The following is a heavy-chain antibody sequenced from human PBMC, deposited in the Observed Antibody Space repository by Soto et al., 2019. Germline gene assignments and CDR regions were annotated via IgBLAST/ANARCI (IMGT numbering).Heavy chain of an antibody. J-gene: IGHJ6*02. D-gene: IGHD2-2*01. CDR3: ARDREYCSSTSCYRYYGMDV. Sequence: SETLSLTCAVSGGSISSSNWWSFFRQPPGKGLGWIGEIYHSGSTNYNPSLKSRVTISVDKSKNQFSLKLSSVTAADTAVYYCARDREYCSSTSCYRYYGMDVWGQGTTVTVSS. CDR2: IYHSGST. CDR1: GGSISSSNW. V-gene: IGHV4-4*02.